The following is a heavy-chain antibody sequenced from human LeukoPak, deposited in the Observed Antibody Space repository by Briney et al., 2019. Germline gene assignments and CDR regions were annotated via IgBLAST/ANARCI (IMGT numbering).Heavy chain of an antibody. V-gene: IGHV1-2*02. J-gene: IGHJ4*02. D-gene: IGHD3-10*01. CDR2: INPNSGGT. CDR1: GGTFTGYY. Sequence: ASVKVSCKASGGTFTGYYIHWVRQAPGQGLEWMGWINPNSGGTNYAQKFQGRVTMTRDTSISTAYMELSRLRSDDTAVYYCARDNGHYYGSGSYNYWGQGTLVTVSS. CDR3: ARDNGHYYGSGSYNY.